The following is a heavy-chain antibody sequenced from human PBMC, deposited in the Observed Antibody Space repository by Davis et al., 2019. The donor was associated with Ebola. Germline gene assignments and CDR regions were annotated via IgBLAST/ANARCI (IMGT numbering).Heavy chain of an antibody. J-gene: IGHJ4*02. D-gene: IGHD5-18*01. V-gene: IGHV4-59*08. CDR2: IYYSGST. Sequence: MPGGSLRLSCTVSGGSISSYYWSWIRQPPGKGLEWIGYIYYSGSTNYNPSLKSRVSMSVDTSKNQFSLKLSSVTAADTAIYYCARASTRGYSYGAPDYWGQGTLVTVSS. CDR3: ARASTRGYSYGAPDY. CDR1: GGSISSYY.